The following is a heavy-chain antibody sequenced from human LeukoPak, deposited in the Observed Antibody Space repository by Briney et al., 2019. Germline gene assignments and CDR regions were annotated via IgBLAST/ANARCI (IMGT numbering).Heavy chain of an antibody. CDR3: ARGGYSYGPYYFDY. CDR2: IYSGGST. D-gene: IGHD5-18*01. Sequence: PGGSLRLSCAASGLTASSNYMSWVRQAPGKGLEWVSVIYSGGSTYYADSVKGRFTISRDNSKNTLYLQMNSLRAEDTAVYYCARGGYSYGPYYFDYWGQGTLVTVSS. CDR1: GLTASSNY. J-gene: IGHJ4*02. V-gene: IGHV3-66*01.